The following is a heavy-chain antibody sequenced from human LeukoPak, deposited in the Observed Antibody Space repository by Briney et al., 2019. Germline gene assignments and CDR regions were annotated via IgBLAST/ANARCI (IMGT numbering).Heavy chain of an antibody. J-gene: IGHJ4*02. CDR3: ASGQTVAGKNY. Sequence: SETLSLTCTVSGGSISSYYWSWIRQPAGKGLESIGHISTSGSTNYNPSLKSRVTISVDTSKNQFSLKLSSVTAADTAVYYCASGQTVAGKNYWGQGTLVTVSS. CDR2: ISTSGST. V-gene: IGHV4-4*07. D-gene: IGHD6-19*01. CDR1: GGSISSYY.